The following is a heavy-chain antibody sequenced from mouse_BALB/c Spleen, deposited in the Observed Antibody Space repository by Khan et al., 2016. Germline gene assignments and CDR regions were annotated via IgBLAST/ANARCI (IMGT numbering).Heavy chain of an antibody. V-gene: IGHV5-17*02. CDR3: AIITTVVATGQMDY. J-gene: IGHJ4*01. D-gene: IGHD1-1*01. CDR2: ISSGSSTI. CDR1: GFTFSSFG. Sequence: EVELVESGGGLVQPGGSRKLSCAASGFTFSSFGMHWVRQAPEKGLEWVAYISSGSSTIYYADTVKGRFTISSDNPKNTLFLQMTSLRSEDTAMYYFAIITTVVATGQMDYWGQGTSVTVSS.